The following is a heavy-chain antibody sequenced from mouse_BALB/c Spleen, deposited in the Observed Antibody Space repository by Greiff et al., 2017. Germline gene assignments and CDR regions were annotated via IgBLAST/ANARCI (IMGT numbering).Heavy chain of an antibody. V-gene: IGHV1-61*01. CDR1: GYTFTSYW. CDR2: IDPSDSET. CDR3: ARSVMITTGAMDY. Sequence: QVQLQQSGAELVRPGASVKLSCKASGYTFTSYWMNWVKQRPGRGLEWIGRIDPSDSETHYNQKFKDKATLTVDKSSSTAYIQLSSLTSEDSAVYYCARSVMITTGAMDYWGQGTSVTVSS. D-gene: IGHD2-4*01. J-gene: IGHJ4*01.